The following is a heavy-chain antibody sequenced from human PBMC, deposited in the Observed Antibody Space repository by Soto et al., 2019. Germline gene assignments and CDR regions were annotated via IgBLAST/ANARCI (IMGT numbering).Heavy chain of an antibody. Sequence: SGSTNYKPSLKSRASISGDTSKNQFSLNLSSVTAADTAVYYCARSDNYVPFEYWGQGTLVTVSS. V-gene: IGHV4-30-4*05. CDR3: ARSDNYVPFEY. J-gene: IGHJ4*02. CDR2: SGST. D-gene: IGHD4-4*01.